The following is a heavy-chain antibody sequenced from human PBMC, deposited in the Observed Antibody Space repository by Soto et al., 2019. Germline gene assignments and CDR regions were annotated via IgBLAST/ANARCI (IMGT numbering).Heavy chain of an antibody. V-gene: IGHV1-2*02. J-gene: IGHJ5*02. Sequence: GXSVQVSFKASRYTFSDYFIHWVRQAPGQGFEWMGWINPNSRGTNYAQKFQGRVTMTRDTSNSTAYMELRGLRSDDTAVYYCARVTLKAGNWFDPWGQGTLVTVSS. CDR1: RYTFSDYF. CDR3: ARVTLKAGNWFDP. CDR2: INPNSRGT.